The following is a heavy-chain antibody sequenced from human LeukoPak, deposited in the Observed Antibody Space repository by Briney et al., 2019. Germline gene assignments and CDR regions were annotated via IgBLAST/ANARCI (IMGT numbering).Heavy chain of an antibody. Sequence: SETLSLTCSVSGAYITTYYWSWIRQSPAKGLEWIGYIYYNGGTNYNPSLKSRVAISIDASKNQFSLRLTSVTAADTAVYYCARDNPANYFDPWGQGTLVTVSS. V-gene: IGHV4-59*01. CDR1: GAYITTYY. J-gene: IGHJ5*02. CDR2: IYYNGGT. CDR3: ARDNPANYFDP. D-gene: IGHD4/OR15-4a*01.